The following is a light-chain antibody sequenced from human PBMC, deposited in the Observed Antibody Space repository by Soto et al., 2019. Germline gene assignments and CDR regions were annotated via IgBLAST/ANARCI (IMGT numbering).Light chain of an antibody. CDR3: SSYTTSSALV. V-gene: IGLV2-14*01. CDR1: SSDVGGYGY. J-gene: IGLJ2*01. Sequence: QSVLTQSASVSGSPGQSITIPCTGTSSDVGGYGYVSWYQQHPGKVPKLTIYEVIKRPSGVSHRFSGSKSGNTASLTISGLQTEDEADYYCSSYTTSSALVFGGGTKVTAL. CDR2: EVI.